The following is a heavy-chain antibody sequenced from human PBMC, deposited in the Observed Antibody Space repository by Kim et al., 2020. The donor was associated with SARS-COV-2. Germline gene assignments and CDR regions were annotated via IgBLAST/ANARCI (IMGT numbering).Heavy chain of an antibody. J-gene: IGHJ6*02. D-gene: IGHD3-10*01. CDR1: GGTFSSYA. Sequence: PVKVSCKASGGTFSSYAISWVRQAPGQGLEWMGRIIPILGIANYAQKFQGRVTITADKSTSTAYMELSSLRSEDTAVYYCATAAPMVRGVIPGMDVWGQ. CDR3: ATAAPMVRGVIPGMDV. CDR2: IIPILGIA. V-gene: IGHV1-69*04.